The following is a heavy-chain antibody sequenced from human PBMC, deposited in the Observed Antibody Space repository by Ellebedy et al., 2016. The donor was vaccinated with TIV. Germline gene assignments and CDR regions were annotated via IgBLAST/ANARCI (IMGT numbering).Heavy chain of an antibody. CDR3: ARISSSWRVDY. V-gene: IGHV3-21*01. Sequence: GGSLRLSXAASGFTFSSYSMNWVRQAPEKGLEWVSSISSSSSYIYYADSVKGRFTISRDNAKNSLYLQMNSLRAEDTAVYYCARISSSWRVDYWGQGTLVTVSS. CDR1: GFTFSSYS. J-gene: IGHJ4*02. D-gene: IGHD6-6*01. CDR2: ISSSSSYI.